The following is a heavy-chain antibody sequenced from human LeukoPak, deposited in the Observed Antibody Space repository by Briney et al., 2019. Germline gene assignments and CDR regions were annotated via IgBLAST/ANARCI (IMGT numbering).Heavy chain of an antibody. CDR1: GGTFSNYT. J-gene: IGHJ4*02. D-gene: IGHD3-16*01. Sequence: SVKVSCKASGGTFSNYTISWVRQAPGQGLEWMGRIIPLLDIINYAQKWQGRVTIIADKSTSTVYMQLSGLRSEDTAVYFCATEGGKSYYFDYWGQGALVTVSS. V-gene: IGHV1-69*02. CDR3: ATEGGKSYYFDY. CDR2: IIPLLDII.